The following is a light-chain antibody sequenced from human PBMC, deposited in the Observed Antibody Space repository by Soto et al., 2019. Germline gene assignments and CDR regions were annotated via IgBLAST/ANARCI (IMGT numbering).Light chain of an antibody. CDR3: VSDTSSATYV. V-gene: IGLV2-14*03. J-gene: IGLJ1*01. CDR2: DVA. CDR1: SSDVGGSNF. Sequence: QSALTQPASVSDPPGQSITISCTGTSSDVGGSNFVSWYQQHPGKPPKLIIYDVANRPPGVSNRFSCSKSGSTASLIISRLQTEDVADYDCVSDTSSATYVFGTGTKVTVL.